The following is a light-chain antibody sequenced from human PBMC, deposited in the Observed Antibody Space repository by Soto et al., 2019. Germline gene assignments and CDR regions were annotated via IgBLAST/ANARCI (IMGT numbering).Light chain of an antibody. V-gene: IGLV2-14*01. CDR3: SSYTTIKTVV. CDR1: SSDIDNYNY. J-gene: IGLJ2*01. Sequence: QSALTQPASVSGSPGQSITISCTGTSSDIDNYNYVSWYQHHPGKAPKLIIFEVSNRPSGISDRFSGFKSANTAYLTISGVQPEDEADYHCSSYTTIKTVVFGGGTQLTVL. CDR2: EVS.